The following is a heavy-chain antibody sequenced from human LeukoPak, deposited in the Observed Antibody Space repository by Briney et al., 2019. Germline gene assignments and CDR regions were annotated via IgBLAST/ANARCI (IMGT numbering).Heavy chain of an antibody. CDR3: ARSRGPTVTTWDY. CDR1: GGSISSRSYS. V-gene: IGHV4-39*07. Sequence: PSETLSLTCTLSGGSISSRSYSWGWIRQPPGRGLEWVGYMSYSGSTYKNPSLKSRVTISVDTSKNQFSLRLSSVNAADTAVYFWARSRGPTVTTWDYWGQGTLVTVSS. J-gene: IGHJ4*02. CDR2: MSYSGST. D-gene: IGHD4-17*01.